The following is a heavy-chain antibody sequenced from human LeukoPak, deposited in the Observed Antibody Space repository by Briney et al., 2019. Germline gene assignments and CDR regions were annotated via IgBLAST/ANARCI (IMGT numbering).Heavy chain of an antibody. Sequence: SETLSLTCTVSGGSISSDYWSWIRQPPGKGLGWIGYIYYSGSTNYNPSLTSRVNISVDTSKNQFSLKLSSVTAADTAVYYCASGGNSGYDYWGQGTLVTVSS. D-gene: IGHD5-12*01. CDR1: GGSISSDY. J-gene: IGHJ4*02. CDR3: ASGGNSGYDY. CDR2: IYYSGST. V-gene: IGHV4-59*01.